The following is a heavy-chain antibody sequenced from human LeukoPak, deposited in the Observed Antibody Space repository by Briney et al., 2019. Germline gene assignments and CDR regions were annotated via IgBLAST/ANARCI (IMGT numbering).Heavy chain of an antibody. V-gene: IGHV4-59*12. CDR1: GGSISGYY. D-gene: IGHD2-2*01. Sequence: PSETLSLTCTVSGGSISGYYWTWIRQPPGKGLEWIGYMYYTGSTSYSPSLKSRVTISADTSKKQFSLNLSSVTAADTAVYYCAEESVVAAEFDYWGRGTLVTVSS. CDR3: AEESVVAAEFDY. CDR2: MYYTGST. J-gene: IGHJ4*02.